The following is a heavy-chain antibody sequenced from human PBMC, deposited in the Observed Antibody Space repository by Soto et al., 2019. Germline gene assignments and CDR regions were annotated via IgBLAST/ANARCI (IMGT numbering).Heavy chain of an antibody. V-gene: IGHV1-58*01. Sequence: QMQLVQSGPEVKKPGTSVKVSCKASGFTFTSSAVQWVRQARGQRLEWIGWIVVGSGNTNYAQKYQERVTMTRDMSTSTASGERGGLGSVDRAVYSGWVVSQWEQPFGQGGKGALVTVS. J-gene: IGHJ4*02. CDR3: WVVSQWEQPFGQ. CDR2: IVVGSGNT. CDR1: GFTFTSSA. D-gene: IGHD1-26*01.